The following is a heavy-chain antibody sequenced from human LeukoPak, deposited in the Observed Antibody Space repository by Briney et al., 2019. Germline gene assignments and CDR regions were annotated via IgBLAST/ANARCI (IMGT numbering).Heavy chain of an antibody. D-gene: IGHD2-21*02. Sequence: GSLILSCAASGFTFSSYAMSWVRQPPGKGLEWIGEINHSGSTNYNPSLKGRVTISVDTSKNQFSLKLSSVTAADTAVYYCARGGFYCGGDCYVDYWGQGTLVTVSS. CDR1: GFTFSSYA. CDR2: INHSGST. J-gene: IGHJ4*02. CDR3: ARGGFYCGGDCYVDY. V-gene: IGHV4-34*01.